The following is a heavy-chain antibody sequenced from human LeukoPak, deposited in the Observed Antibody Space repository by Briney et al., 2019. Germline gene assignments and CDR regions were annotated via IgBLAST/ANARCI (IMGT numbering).Heavy chain of an antibody. CDR2: IYHSGST. D-gene: IGHD2-8*01. CDR1: GGSISSSNW. V-gene: IGHV4-4*02. Sequence: SETLSLTCAVSGGSISSSNWWSWVRQPPGKGLEWIGEIYHSGSTNYNPSLKSRVTISVDKSKNQFSLKLSSVTAADTAVYYCARDGDCTNGVCYTTIFDPWGQGTLVTVSS. CDR3: ARDGDCTNGVCYTTIFDP. J-gene: IGHJ5*02.